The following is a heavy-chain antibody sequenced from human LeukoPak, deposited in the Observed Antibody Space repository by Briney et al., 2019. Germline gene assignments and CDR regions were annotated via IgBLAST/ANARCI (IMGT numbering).Heavy chain of an antibody. D-gene: IGHD3-22*01. V-gene: IGHV3-7*01. J-gene: IGHJ4*02. CDR3: AREYYYISSGHGAFYY. CDR2: IKHDGSER. CDR1: GFTFSSYS. Sequence: PGGSLRLSCAASGFTFSSYSMNWVRQAPGKGLEWVANIKHDGSERYYVDSVRGRFTISRDNAKNSLYLQMNSLRAEDTAVYYCAREYYYISSGHGAFYYWGQGTLVTVSS.